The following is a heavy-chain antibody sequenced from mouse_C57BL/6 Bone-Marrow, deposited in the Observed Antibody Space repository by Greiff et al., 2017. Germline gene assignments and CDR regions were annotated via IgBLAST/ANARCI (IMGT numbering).Heavy chain of an antibody. V-gene: IGHV1-53*01. CDR2: INPSNGGT. CDR1: GYTFTSYW. CDR3: TREGSNYAYIDY. J-gene: IGHJ2*01. Sequence: QVQLQQPGTELVKPGASVKLSCKASGYTFTSYWMHWVKQRPGQGLEWIGNINPSNGGTNYNEMFKSQATLTVAKSSSTAFKQISILTSEDSVYYYCTREGSNYAYIDYWGQGTTLTVSS. D-gene: IGHD2-5*01.